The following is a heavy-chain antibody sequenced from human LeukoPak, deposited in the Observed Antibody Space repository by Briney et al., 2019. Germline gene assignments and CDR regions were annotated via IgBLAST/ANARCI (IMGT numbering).Heavy chain of an antibody. CDR3: ARVSRYFDWLRVFDY. CDR2: INHSGST. V-gene: IGHV4-34*01. Sequence: PSETLSLTCAVYGGSFSGYYWSWIRQPPGKGLEWIGEINHSGSTNYNPSLKSRVTISVDTSKNQFSLKLSSVTAADTAVYYCARVSRYFDWLRVFDYWGQGTLVTVSS. CDR1: GGSFSGYY. J-gene: IGHJ4*02. D-gene: IGHD3-9*01.